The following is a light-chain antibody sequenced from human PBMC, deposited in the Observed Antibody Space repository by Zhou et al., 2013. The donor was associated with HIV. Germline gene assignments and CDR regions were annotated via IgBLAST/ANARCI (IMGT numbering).Light chain of an antibody. CDR2: AAS. Sequence: EIQMTQSPSSLSASVGDRVTITCRASQGITNYLAWYTGQKPGKVPKVLIYAASTLQSGAPSRFSGSGSGTDFTLTISSLQPEDVATYYCQKYNTAPWTFGQGTKVEIK. J-gene: IGKJ1*01. CDR3: QKYNTAPWT. V-gene: IGKV1-27*01. CDR1: QGITNY.